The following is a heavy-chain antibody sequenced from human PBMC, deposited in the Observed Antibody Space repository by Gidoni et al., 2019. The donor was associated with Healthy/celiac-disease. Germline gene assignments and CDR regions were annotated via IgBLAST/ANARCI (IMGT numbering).Heavy chain of an antibody. CDR1: GFTYSSYA. CDR3: AKALELSSSWYYR. CDR2: ISCSGGRT. Sequence: EVQRVEPGGGWVQPGGDPRRPCAASGFTYSSYAMSWVRQAPGKGLAWVSAISCSGGRTSYPASVKGRFTISRDNSKTTLSLQMNSLRAEDTAVYYCAKALELSSSWYYRWGQGTLVTVSS. D-gene: IGHD6-13*01. V-gene: IGHV3-23*04. J-gene: IGHJ4*02.